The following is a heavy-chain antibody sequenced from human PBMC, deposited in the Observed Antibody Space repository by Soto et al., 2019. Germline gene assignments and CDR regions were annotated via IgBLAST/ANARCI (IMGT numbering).Heavy chain of an antibody. J-gene: IGHJ4*02. CDR2: VSTYNGDT. CDR3: ARGLYSNYDCHY. CDR1: GYRFLNYA. D-gene: IGHD4-4*01. V-gene: IGHV1-18*01. Sequence: QVPLVQSGAEVKEPGASVKVSCQASGYRFLNYAITWVRQAPGQGLEWMGWVSTYNGDTIYAQNLQGRVTMTTDTSTNTAYMELRSLRSDDTAMYFCARGLYSNYDCHYWGQGTLVTVSS.